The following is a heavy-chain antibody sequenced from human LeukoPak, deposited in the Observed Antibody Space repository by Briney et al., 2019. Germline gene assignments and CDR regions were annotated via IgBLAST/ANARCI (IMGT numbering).Heavy chain of an antibody. D-gene: IGHD2-2*01. CDR2: IKQDGSEK. Sequence: PGGSLRLSCAASGFTFSNAWMSWVRQAPGKGLEWVANIKQDGSEKYYVDSVKGRFTISRDNAKNSLYLQMNSLRAEDTAVYYCARVAYQLLTLDYWGQGTLVTVSS. J-gene: IGHJ4*02. CDR3: ARVAYQLLTLDY. CDR1: GFTFSNAW. V-gene: IGHV3-7*01.